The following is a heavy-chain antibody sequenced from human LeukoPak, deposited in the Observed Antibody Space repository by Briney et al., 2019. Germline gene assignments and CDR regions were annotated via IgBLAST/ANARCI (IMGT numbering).Heavy chain of an antibody. CDR2: ITIRGDAT. D-gene: IGHD3-22*01. V-gene: IGHV3-23*01. CDR1: GFTFSNYG. CDR3: GSSHYYDSGGYCYDY. Sequence: GGSLRLSCAASGFTFSNYGMSWVRQAPGRGLEWVSAITIRGDATYYADSVKGRFTVSRDNSRSSVYLQMNSLRAEDTAVYYCGSSHYYDSGGYCYDYRGQGTLVTVSS. J-gene: IGHJ4*02.